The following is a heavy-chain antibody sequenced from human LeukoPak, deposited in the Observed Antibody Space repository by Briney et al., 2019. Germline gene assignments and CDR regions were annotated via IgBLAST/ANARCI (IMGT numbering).Heavy chain of an antibody. D-gene: IGHD3-10*01. CDR2: ISWNSGSI. Sequence: GGSLRLSCAASGFTFDDYAMHWVRQAPGKGLEWVSGISWNSGSIGYADSVKGRFTISRENAKNSLYLQMNSLRAEDTALYCCAKGVRITMVRGAFDIWGQGTMVTVSS. CDR1: GFTFDDYA. J-gene: IGHJ3*02. CDR3: AKGVRITMVRGAFDI. V-gene: IGHV3-9*01.